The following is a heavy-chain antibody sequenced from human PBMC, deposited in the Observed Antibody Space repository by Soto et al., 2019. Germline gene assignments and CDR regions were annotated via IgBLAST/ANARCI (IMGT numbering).Heavy chain of an antibody. CDR3: SRDKGERVAYGMDV. Sequence: EVQLVESGGGLVQPGGSLRLSCTTSGFTVSSSEMNWVRQGPGKGLEWVSYINEDGTTFYADSVKGRFTISRDSAENSLFLQMNSLRADDTAVYYCSRDKGERVAYGMDVWGQGTTVSVSS. V-gene: IGHV3-48*03. CDR2: INEDGTT. J-gene: IGHJ6*02. D-gene: IGHD3-16*01. CDR1: GFTVSSSE.